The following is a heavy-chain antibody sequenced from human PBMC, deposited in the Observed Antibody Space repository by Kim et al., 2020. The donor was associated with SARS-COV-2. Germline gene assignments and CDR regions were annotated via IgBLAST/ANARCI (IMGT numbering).Heavy chain of an antibody. CDR3: ARDIVFDY. J-gene: IGHJ4*02. V-gene: IGHV3-21*01. Sequence: SSYIYYADSVKGRFTISRDNAKNSLYLQMNSLRAEDTAVYYCARDIVFDYWGQGTLVTVSS. D-gene: IGHD1-26*01. CDR2: SSYI.